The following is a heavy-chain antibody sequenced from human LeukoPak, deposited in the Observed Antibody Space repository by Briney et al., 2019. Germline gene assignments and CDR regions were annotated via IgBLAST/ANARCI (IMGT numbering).Heavy chain of an antibody. V-gene: IGHV4-4*07. Sequence: SETLSLTCTVSGGSISSYYWSWIRQPAGKGLEWIERIYTSGSANYNPSLKSRVTMSVDTSKNQFSLKLSSVTAADTAVYYCARENDDFWSGYYWDYWGQGTLVTVSS. CDR2: IYTSGSA. CDR3: ARENDDFWSGYYWDY. J-gene: IGHJ4*02. D-gene: IGHD3-3*01. CDR1: GGSISSYY.